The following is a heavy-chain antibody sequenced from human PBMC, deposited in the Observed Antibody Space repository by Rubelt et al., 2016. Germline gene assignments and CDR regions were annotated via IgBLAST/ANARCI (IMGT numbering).Heavy chain of an antibody. D-gene: IGHD5-24*01. V-gene: IGHV3-7*01. J-gene: IGHJ4*02. CDR3: ARPAVETDSDVFDY. CDR2: IKRDGTTK. CDR1: GFIFSKYW. Sequence: GLVQPGGSLRICCAGSGFIFSKYWMSWVRQAPGKGLEWVANIKRDGTTKYYVDSVKGRFTISRDNAKNTVYLEMNSLRAEDTAVYYCARPAVETDSDVFDYWGQGTLVTVSS.